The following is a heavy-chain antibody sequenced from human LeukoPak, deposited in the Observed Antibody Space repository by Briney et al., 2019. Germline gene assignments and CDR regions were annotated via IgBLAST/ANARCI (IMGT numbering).Heavy chain of an antibody. CDR3: ARVLSGSWDWFDP. J-gene: IGHJ5*02. CDR1: GFTFSRYW. V-gene: IGHV3-74*01. D-gene: IGHD3-22*01. Sequence: QPGGSLRLSCAASGFTFSRYWIHWVRQAPGKGLEWVSRINPDGSTTTYADSVKGRFTISRDNAKNTVYLQMNSLRVEDTAVYYCARVLSGSWDWFDPWGQGTLVTVSS. CDR2: INPDGSTT.